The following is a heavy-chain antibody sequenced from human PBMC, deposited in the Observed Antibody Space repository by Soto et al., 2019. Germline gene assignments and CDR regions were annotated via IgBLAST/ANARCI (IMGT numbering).Heavy chain of an antibody. V-gene: IGHV3-23*01. CDR3: AIGGNWFDP. J-gene: IGHJ5*02. Sequence: PGGSLRLSCAASGFTFSSYAMSWVRQAPGKGLEWVSTISGTGGKKYYPDSVKGRFTISRDNAKNSLYLQMNSLRAEDTAVYYCAIGGNWFDPWGQGTLVTVSS. D-gene: IGHD3-10*01. CDR2: ISGTGGKK. CDR1: GFTFSSYA.